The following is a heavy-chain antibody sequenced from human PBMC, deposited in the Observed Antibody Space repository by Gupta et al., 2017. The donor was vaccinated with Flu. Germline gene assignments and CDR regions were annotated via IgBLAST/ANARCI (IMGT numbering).Heavy chain of an antibody. CDR1: GGSISSYY. CDR3: AREVVVISPNYYYYYMDV. V-gene: IGHV4-59*01. Sequence: QVQLQESGPGLVKPSETLSLTCTVSGGSISSYYWSWIRQPPGKGLEWIGYIYYSGSTNYNPSLKSRVTISVDTSKNQFSLKLSSVTAADTAVYYCAREVVVISPNYYYYYMDVWGKGTTVTVSS. CDR2: IYYSGST. D-gene: IGHD3-22*01. J-gene: IGHJ6*03.